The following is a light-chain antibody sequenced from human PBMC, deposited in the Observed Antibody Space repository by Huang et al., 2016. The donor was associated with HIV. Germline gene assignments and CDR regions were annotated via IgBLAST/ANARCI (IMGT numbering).Light chain of an antibody. CDR3: QQYNNWPWT. J-gene: IGKJ1*01. CDR1: QSVSSN. CDR2: GAS. Sequence: EKVMTQSPATLSVSPGDRATLSCRASQSVSSNLAWYQQKPGQAPRLLMYGASTRATGIPARFSCSGSGTEFTLTISSLQSEDFAVYYCQQYNNWPWTFGQGTKVEIK. V-gene: IGKV3-15*01.